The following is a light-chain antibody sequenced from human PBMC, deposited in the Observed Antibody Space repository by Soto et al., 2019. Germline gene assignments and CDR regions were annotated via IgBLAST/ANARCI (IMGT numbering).Light chain of an antibody. Sequence: DIQMTQSPSTLSASVGDRVTISCRASQRINSWLAWYQQQPGKAPKLLIYDAASLERGVPSRYSGRESGTEFTLTISSLQPDDFATYYCQQYNSYPYAFGQGTKLEIK. CDR1: QRINSW. V-gene: IGKV1-5*01. CDR2: DAA. J-gene: IGKJ2*01. CDR3: QQYNSYPYA.